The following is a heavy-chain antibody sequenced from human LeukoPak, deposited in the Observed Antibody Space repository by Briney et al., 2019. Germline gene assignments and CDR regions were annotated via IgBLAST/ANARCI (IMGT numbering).Heavy chain of an antibody. Sequence: PSETLSLTCTVSGGSISSSSDYWGWIRQPPGKGLEWVGSIFYSGSTNYNPSLKSRVTISVDTSKNQFSLKLSSVTAADTAVYYCARGRYCGGDCWGQGTLVTVSS. CDR2: IFYSGST. J-gene: IGHJ4*02. D-gene: IGHD2-21*01. V-gene: IGHV4-39*07. CDR3: ARGRYCGGDC. CDR1: GGSISSSSDY.